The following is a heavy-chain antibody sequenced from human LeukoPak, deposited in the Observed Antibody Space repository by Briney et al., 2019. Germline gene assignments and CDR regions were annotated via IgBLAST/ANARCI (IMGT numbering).Heavy chain of an antibody. D-gene: IGHD2-2*02. Sequence: GGSLRLSCAASGFTVSSNYMSWVRQAPGKGLEWVSVIYSGGSTYYADSVKGRFTISRDNSKNTLYLQMNSLRAEDTAVYYCARRKGRFIVVVPAAISTPFDYWGQGTLVTVSS. V-gene: IGHV3-53*01. J-gene: IGHJ4*02. CDR1: GFTVSSNY. CDR3: ARRKGRFIVVVPAAISTPFDY. CDR2: IYSGGST.